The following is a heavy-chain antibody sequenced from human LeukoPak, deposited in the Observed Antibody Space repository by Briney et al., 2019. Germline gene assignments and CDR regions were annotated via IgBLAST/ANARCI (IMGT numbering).Heavy chain of an antibody. Sequence: ASVKVPCKASGYTFTGYYMHWVRQAPGQGLEWMGWINPNSGGTNYAQKFQGRVTMTRDTSISTAYMELSRLRSDDTAVYYCARDPRALTYYFDYWGQGTLVTVSS. CDR1: GYTFTGYY. CDR2: INPNSGGT. V-gene: IGHV1-2*02. CDR3: ARDPRALTYYFDY. J-gene: IGHJ4*02.